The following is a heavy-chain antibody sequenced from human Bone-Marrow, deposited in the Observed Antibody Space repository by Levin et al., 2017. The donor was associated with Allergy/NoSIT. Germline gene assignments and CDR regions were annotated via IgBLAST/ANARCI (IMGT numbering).Heavy chain of an antibody. CDR3: ARDIERGPSYYGIDV. D-gene: IGHD3-10*01. J-gene: IGHJ6*02. V-gene: IGHV4-30-4*01. CDR2: IYSSGST. CDR1: GGSIRSADYY. Sequence: SQTLSLTCTVSGGSIRSADYYWSWIRQPPGKGLEWIGYIYSSGSTFYNPSLKRRMTKSVDTSKNQFSLRLYSVTAADTAVYYCARDIERGPSYYGIDVWGQGTTVTVSS.